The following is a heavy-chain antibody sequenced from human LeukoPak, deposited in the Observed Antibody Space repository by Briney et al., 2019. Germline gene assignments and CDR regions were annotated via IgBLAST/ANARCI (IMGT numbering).Heavy chain of an antibody. CDR3: ASDITMALGYYGMDV. V-gene: IGHV4-59*01. CDR1: GGSISSYY. CDR2: IYYSGNT. Sequence: SETLSLTCTVSGGSISSYYWSWIRQPPGKGLDWIGDIYYSGNTNYNPSLKSRVTISVDTSKNQFSLKLSSVTAADTAVYYCASDITMALGYYGMDVWGQGTTVTVSS. J-gene: IGHJ6*02. D-gene: IGHD3-10*01.